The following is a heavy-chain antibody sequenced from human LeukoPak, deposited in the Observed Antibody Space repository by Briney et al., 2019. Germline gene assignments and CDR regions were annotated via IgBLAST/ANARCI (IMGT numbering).Heavy chain of an antibody. D-gene: IGHD3-22*01. CDR2: ISGSGGST. V-gene: IGHV3-23*01. CDR1: GGSISSSN. J-gene: IGHJ4*02. CDR3: ARRTYYYDSSGYNY. Sequence: ETLSLTCAVSGGSISSSNWWSWVRQAPGKGLEWVSAISGSGGSTYYADSVKGRFTISRDNSKNTLYLQMNSLRAEDTAVYYCARRTYYYDSSGYNYWGQGTLVTVSS.